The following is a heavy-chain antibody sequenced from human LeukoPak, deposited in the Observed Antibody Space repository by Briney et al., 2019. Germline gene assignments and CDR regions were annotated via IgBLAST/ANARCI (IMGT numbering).Heavy chain of an antibody. CDR3: ACDMSSSGSYYEEGFDY. D-gene: IGHD3-22*01. Sequence: GGSLRLSCAASGFTFSTYSMDWVRQVPGKGLEWVSCISSSGTYIYYADLVKGRFTISRDDAENSLYLQMNSLRVEDTAVYYGACDMSSSGSYYEEGFDYWGQGTLVTVSS. CDR2: ISSSGTYI. J-gene: IGHJ4*02. V-gene: IGHV3-21*06. CDR1: GFTFSTYS.